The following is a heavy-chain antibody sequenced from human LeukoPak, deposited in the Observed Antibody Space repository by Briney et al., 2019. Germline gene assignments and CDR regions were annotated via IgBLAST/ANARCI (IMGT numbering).Heavy chain of an antibody. Sequence: PGGSLRLSCAASGFTFSNAWMSWVRQAPGQGRERVGRIKSKTDGGTTDFAAPVKGRFTISRDDSKNTLYLQMNSLRAEDTALYHCARYMTKNRYRPTENRYYYYMDVWGKGTTVTVSS. CDR1: GFTFSNAW. J-gene: IGHJ6*03. D-gene: IGHD1-14*01. CDR3: ARYMTKNRYRPTENRYYYYMDV. CDR2: IKSKTDGGTT. V-gene: IGHV3-15*01.